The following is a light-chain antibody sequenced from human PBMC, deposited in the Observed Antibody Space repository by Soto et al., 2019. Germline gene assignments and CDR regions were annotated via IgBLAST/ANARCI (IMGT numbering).Light chain of an antibody. CDR3: QQYNNWPLT. V-gene: IGKV3-15*01. CDR1: QSVGSN. Sequence: EIVMTQSPATLSVSPGERATLSCRASQSVGSNLAWYQQKPGQAPRLLIYGASTTATGIPARFSGSGSGTEFTLTISSLQSEDFAVYYCQQYNNWPLTFGGGTKVEIK. CDR2: GAS. J-gene: IGKJ4*01.